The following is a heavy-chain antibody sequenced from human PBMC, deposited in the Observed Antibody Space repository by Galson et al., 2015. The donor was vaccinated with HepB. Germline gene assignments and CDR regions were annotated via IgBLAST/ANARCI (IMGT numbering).Heavy chain of an antibody. CDR2: FDPEDGET. J-gene: IGHJ5*02. V-gene: IGHV1-24*01. CDR3: ANHYVWGSYPLSGAFDP. D-gene: IGHD3-16*02. CDR1: GYTLTELP. Sequence: SVKASCKVSGYTLTELPMHWVRQAPGKGLEWMGGFDPEDGETIYAQKFQGRVTMTEDTSTDTAYMELSSLRSEDTAVYYCANHYVWGSYPLSGAFDPWGQGTLVTVSS.